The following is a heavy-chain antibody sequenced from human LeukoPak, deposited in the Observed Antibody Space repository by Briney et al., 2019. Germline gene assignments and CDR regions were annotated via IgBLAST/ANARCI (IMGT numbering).Heavy chain of an antibody. D-gene: IGHD1-26*01. Sequence: ASVKVSCKTSGYAFTSYDINWVRQAPGQGLEWMGWMNPNSANTGYTQKFQGRVTMTRDASISAAYMELSSLRSEDTAIYYCAKGREWELNPWGQGTLVTVSS. V-gene: IGHV1-8*01. CDR1: GYAFTSYD. J-gene: IGHJ5*02. CDR2: MNPNSANT. CDR3: AKGREWELNP.